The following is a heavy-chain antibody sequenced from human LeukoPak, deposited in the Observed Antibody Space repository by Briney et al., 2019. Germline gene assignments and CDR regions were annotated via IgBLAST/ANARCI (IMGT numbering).Heavy chain of an antibody. V-gene: IGHV3-23*01. CDR2: ISGSGGSP. CDR1: GFTFRDYA. J-gene: IGHJ4*02. D-gene: IGHD5/OR15-5a*01. CDR3: AKALSVTYYFDY. Sequence: PGGSLRLSCAASGFTFRDYAMSWVRQAPGKGLEWVSTISGSGGSPYYADSVRGRFTISRDNSKNTLYLQMNSLRAEDTAVYYCAKALSVTYYFDYWGQGTLVPVSS.